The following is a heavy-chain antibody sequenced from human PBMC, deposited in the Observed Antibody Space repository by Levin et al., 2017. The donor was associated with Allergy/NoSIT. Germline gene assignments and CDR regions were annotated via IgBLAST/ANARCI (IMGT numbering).Heavy chain of an antibody. CDR2: ISSSGSTI. D-gene: IGHD3-9*01. V-gene: IGHV3-11*01. Sequence: GESLKISCAASGFSFSDYYMSWIRQAPGKGLEWVSYISSSGSTIYYADSVKGRFTISRDNARTSLYLQMNSLRAEDTAVYYCARDTEGSGYFVGSFDQWGQGTLVTVSS. J-gene: IGHJ4*02. CDR1: GFSFSDYY. CDR3: ARDTEGSGYFVGSFDQ.